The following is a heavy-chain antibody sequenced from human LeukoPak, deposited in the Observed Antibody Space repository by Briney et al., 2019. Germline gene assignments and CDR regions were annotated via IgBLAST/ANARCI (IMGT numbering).Heavy chain of an antibody. Sequence: PSETLSLTCTVSGGSISSYYWSWIRQPPGKGLEWIGRIYTSGSTNYNASLKSRVTMSVDTSKNQFSLKLSSVTAAETAVYYCARDGRESSGWKSLTGYFDYWGQGTLVTVSS. D-gene: IGHD6-19*01. V-gene: IGHV4-4*07. CDR3: ARDGRESSGWKSLTGYFDY. J-gene: IGHJ4*02. CDR2: IYTSGST. CDR1: GGSISSYY.